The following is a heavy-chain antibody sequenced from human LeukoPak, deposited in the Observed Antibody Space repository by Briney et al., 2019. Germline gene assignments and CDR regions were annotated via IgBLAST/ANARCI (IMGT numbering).Heavy chain of an antibody. CDR1: GFSFSSYW. J-gene: IGHJ4*02. CDR3: ARDPVRRYDY. V-gene: IGHV3-7*01. CDR2: IKRDGSEK. D-gene: IGHD1-1*01. Sequence: GGSLRLSCAASGFSFSSYWMSWVRQAPGKGLEWVANIKRDGSEKYYVDSVKGRFTISRDNAKNSPYLQMNSLRAEDTAVYYCARDPVRRYDYWGQGTLVTVSS.